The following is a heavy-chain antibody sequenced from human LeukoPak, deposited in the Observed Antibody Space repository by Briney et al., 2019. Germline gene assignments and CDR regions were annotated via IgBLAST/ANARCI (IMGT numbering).Heavy chain of an antibody. CDR2: NIPISGTA. V-gene: IGHV1-69*05. J-gene: IGHJ6*03. D-gene: IGHD2-2*01. Sequence: SVKVSCKASECTFSSHAIAGVGQAPGQGPDGMGGNIPISGTANYAQKFQGRVTITTDETTSKAYMDLSSLTTDDPAVYYCAGGLQYQLLKALRYYYMDVWGEGTTVTVSS. CDR1: ECTFSSHA. CDR3: AGGLQYQLLKALRYYYMDV.